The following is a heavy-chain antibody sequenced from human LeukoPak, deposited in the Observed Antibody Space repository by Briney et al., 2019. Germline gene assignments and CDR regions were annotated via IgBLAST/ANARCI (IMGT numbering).Heavy chain of an antibody. V-gene: IGHV1-2*06. J-gene: IGHJ3*02. CDR2: INPNSGGT. CDR1: GYTFIGYF. Sequence: ASVKVSCKASGYTFIGYFMHWVRQAPGQGLEWMGRINPNSGGTNYAQRFQGRVTMTRDTSITTAYMELSRLRSDDTAIYYCARGGYSDSRGSSDAFDIWGPGTMVTVSS. CDR3: ARGGYSDSRGSSDAFDI. D-gene: IGHD3-22*01.